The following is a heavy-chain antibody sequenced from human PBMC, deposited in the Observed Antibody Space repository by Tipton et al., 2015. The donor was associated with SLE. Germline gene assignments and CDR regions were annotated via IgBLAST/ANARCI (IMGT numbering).Heavy chain of an antibody. V-gene: IGHV3-7*01. Sequence: SLRLSCAASGFTFSSYWMSWVRQAPGKGLEWVANIKQDGSEKYYVDSVKGRFTISRDNAKNSLYLQMNSLRAEDTAVYYCAREGHIVVVVAAPRAYYGMDVWGQWTTVTVPS. CDR1: GFTFSSYW. D-gene: IGHD2-15*01. CDR3: AREGHIVVVVAAPRAYYGMDV. J-gene: IGHJ6*02. CDR2: IKQDGSEK.